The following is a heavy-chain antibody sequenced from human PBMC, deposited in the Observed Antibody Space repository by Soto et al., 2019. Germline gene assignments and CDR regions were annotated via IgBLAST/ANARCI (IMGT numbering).Heavy chain of an antibody. V-gene: IGHV3-48*01. Sequence: GGSLRLSCVASGFTSSSYSMNWVRQAPGKGLEWVSYISSGSGTIYYADSVKGRFTISRDNAKNSPSLQMNSLRAEDTAVYYCARGEVAAAVHYYGMDVWGQGTTVTVSS. CDR3: ARGEVAAAVHYYGMDV. J-gene: IGHJ6*02. CDR1: GFTSSSYS. CDR2: ISSGSGTI. D-gene: IGHD6-13*01.